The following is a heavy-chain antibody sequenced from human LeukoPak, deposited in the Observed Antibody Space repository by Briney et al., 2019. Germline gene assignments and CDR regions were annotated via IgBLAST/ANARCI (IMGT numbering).Heavy chain of an antibody. V-gene: IGHV3-7*01. J-gene: IGHJ4*02. D-gene: IGHD6-13*01. CDR3: AKSGIPAAGQRGYFDY. CDR2: IKQDGSEK. Sequence: QSGGSLRLSCAASGFTFSSYWMSWVRQAPGKGLEWVANIKQDGSEKNYVDSVRGRFTISRGNAKNSVYLQMNSLRAEDSAIYYCAKSGIPAAGQRGYFDYWGQGTLVTVSS. CDR1: GFTFSSYW.